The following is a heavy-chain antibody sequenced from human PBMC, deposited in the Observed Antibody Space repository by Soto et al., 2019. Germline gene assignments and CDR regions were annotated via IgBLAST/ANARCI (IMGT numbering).Heavy chain of an antibody. V-gene: IGHV4-4*02. J-gene: IGHJ4*02. Sequence: QVHLQESGPGLVKPSGTLSLTCAFSGGSISSDNWWTWVRQPPGKELEWIGEIYHSGSTNYNPSLKSRVTISVDKSKNHFSLQLSSVTAADTAVYYCARVSASVMLRGVIINWGQGTLVTVSS. CDR2: IYHSGST. D-gene: IGHD3-10*01. CDR3: ARVSASVMLRGVIIN. CDR1: GGSISSDNW.